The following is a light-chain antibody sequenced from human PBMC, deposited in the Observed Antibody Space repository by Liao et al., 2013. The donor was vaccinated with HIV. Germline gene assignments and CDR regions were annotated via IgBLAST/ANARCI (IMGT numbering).Light chain of an antibody. CDR2: KDS. J-gene: IGLJ1*01. Sequence: SYELTQPPSVSVSPGQTARITCSGDALPKQYAYWYQQKPGQAPVLVIYKDSERPSGIPERFSGSNSGNMATLTISRVEAGDEADYYCQLWDSSSDHYVFGTGTKVTVL. V-gene: IGLV3-25*02. CDR3: QLWDSSSDHYV. CDR1: ALPKQY.